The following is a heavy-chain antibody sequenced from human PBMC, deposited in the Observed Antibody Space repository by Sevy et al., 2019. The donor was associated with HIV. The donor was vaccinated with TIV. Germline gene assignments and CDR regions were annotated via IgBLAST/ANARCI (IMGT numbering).Heavy chain of an antibody. CDR3: AKALRSTATNYYYYDMDV. V-gene: IGHV3-23*01. CDR2: ISGSGGGT. CDR1: GFTFITYA. J-gene: IGHJ6*03. Sequence: GGSLRLSCAASGFTFITYAMSWVRQAPGKGLEWVSTISGSGGGTYYAASVKGRFTISRDNSKNTLYLQMNSLRAEDTAVYYCAKALRSTATNYYYYDMDVWGRGTTVTVSS. D-gene: IGHD2-2*01.